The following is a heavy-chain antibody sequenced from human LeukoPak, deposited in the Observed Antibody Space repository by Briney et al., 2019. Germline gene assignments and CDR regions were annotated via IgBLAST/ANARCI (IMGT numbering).Heavy chain of an antibody. CDR2: ISSSSSYI. Sequence: PGGPLRLSCSASGFTFSIYRMIWLRHAPGKGLEWVSSISSSSSYIKDAASVKCRFTISRDNAKNSLYLQMNSLRAKDTAVYYCVRMGHTYGYGDFWGQGTLVTVSS. CDR1: GFTFSIYR. J-gene: IGHJ4*02. CDR3: VRMGHTYGYGDF. V-gene: IGHV3-21*01. D-gene: IGHD5-18*01.